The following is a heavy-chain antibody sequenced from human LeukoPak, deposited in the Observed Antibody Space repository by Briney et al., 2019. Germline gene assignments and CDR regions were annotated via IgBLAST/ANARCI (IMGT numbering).Heavy chain of an antibody. CDR3: TTVGSGYLYAFDI. CDR2: IKSRTDGGTT. J-gene: IGHJ3*02. Sequence: GGSLRLSCAASGLTFSNTWMIWVRQAPGKGLEWVGRIKSRTDGGTTDYAAPVKGRFTISRDDSKNTLYLQMNSLKTEDTAVYYCTTVGSGYLYAFDIWGQGTMVTVSS. V-gene: IGHV3-15*01. D-gene: IGHD3-10*01. CDR1: GLTFSNTW.